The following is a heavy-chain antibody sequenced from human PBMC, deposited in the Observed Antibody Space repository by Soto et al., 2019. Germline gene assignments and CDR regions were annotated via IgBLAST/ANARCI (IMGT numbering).Heavy chain of an antibody. J-gene: IGHJ4*02. CDR2: IYYSGST. Sequence: PSETLSLTCTFSGCSISSGGYYWSWIRQHPGKGLEWIGYIYYSGSTYYNPSLKSRVTISVDTSKNQFSLKLSSVTAADTAVYYCASGITVTGQYDYWGQGTLVTVSS. CDR1: GCSISSGGYY. D-gene: IGHD4-17*01. V-gene: IGHV4-31*03. CDR3: ASGITVTGQYDY.